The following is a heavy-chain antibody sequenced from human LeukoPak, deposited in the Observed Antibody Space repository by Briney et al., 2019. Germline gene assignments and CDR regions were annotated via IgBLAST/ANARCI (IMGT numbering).Heavy chain of an antibody. Sequence: ASVTVPCKASGYTITGYYIHWVRQAPGQGLEWMGWINPNSGDTNYAQKFQGRVTMTRNTSINTAFMELSRLRSDDTAVYYCARDRHWNQANFDYWGQGTLVTVSS. J-gene: IGHJ4*02. V-gene: IGHV1-2*02. CDR2: INPNSGDT. CDR3: ARDRHWNQANFDY. CDR1: GYTITGYY. D-gene: IGHD1-1*01.